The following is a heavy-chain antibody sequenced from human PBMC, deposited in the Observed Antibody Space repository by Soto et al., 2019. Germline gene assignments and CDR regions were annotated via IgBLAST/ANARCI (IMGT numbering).Heavy chain of an antibody. Sequence: SETLSLTCAVYGGSFSGYYWSWIRQPPGKGLEWIGEINHSGSTNYNPSLKSRVTISVDTSKNQFSLKLSSVTAADTAVYYCARGRSGYYYDSSGYSYWGQGTVVTVYS. CDR3: ARGRSGYYYDSSGYSY. CDR1: GGSFSGYY. D-gene: IGHD3-22*01. J-gene: IGHJ4*02. CDR2: INHSGST. V-gene: IGHV4-34*01.